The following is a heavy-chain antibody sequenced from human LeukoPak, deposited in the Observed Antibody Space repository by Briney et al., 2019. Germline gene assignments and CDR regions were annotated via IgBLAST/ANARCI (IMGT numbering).Heavy chain of an antibody. CDR2: IRSSSSYV. V-gene: IGHV3-21*01. CDR1: GFTFSSYS. D-gene: IGHD2-8*01. J-gene: IGHJ5*02. Sequence: GGSLRLSCAASGFTFSSYSMNWVRQAPGKGLEWVSSIRSSSSYVYYADSVKGRFTISRDNAKNSLYLQMNSLRAEDTAVYYCARDGYCTNGVCYGWFDPWGQGTLVTVSS. CDR3: ARDGYCTNGVCYGWFDP.